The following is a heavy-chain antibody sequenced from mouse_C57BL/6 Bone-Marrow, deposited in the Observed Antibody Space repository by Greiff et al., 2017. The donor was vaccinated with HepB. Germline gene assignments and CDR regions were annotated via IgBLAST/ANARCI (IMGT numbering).Heavy chain of an antibody. V-gene: IGHV5-17*01. Sequence: EVQGVESGGGLVKPGGSLKLSCAASGFTFSDYGMHWVRQAPEKGLEWVAYISSGSSTIYYADTVKGRFTISRDNAKNTLFLQMTSLRSEDTAMYYCAREAYDYDGFTEYFDVWGTGTTVTVSS. CDR3: AREAYDYDGFTEYFDV. J-gene: IGHJ1*03. D-gene: IGHD2-4*01. CDR1: GFTFSDYG. CDR2: ISSGSSTI.